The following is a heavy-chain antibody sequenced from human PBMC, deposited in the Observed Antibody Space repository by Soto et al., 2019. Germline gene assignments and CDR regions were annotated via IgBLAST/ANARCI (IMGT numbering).Heavy chain of an antibody. J-gene: IGHJ5*02. CDR3: TTLRLDP. CDR2: VDPNTGLT. Sequence: ASVKVSCKASGYSFTALYMNWVRQAPGQGLEWMGWVDPNTGLTKYAQKFQGRVIMTRDTSINTAYMELSGLTSDDTAVYYCTTLRLDPWGQGTLVTVSS. CDR1: GYSFTALY. D-gene: IGHD3-9*01. V-gene: IGHV1-2*02.